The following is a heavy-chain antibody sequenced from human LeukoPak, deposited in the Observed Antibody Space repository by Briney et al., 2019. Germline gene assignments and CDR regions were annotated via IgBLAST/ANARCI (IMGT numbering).Heavy chain of an antibody. CDR2: IYYSGGT. CDR3: ARMDPGDYVWGSYRYANYFDY. J-gene: IGHJ4*02. V-gene: IGHV4-59*08. Sequence: SETLSLTCTVSGRSISSFYWSWIRQPPGRGLEWIGSIYYSGGTNSNPSLKSRVTLSVDTSKNQFSLKLSSVTAADTAVYYCARMDPGDYVWGSYRYANYFDYWGQGTLVTVSS. CDR1: GRSISSFY. D-gene: IGHD3-16*02.